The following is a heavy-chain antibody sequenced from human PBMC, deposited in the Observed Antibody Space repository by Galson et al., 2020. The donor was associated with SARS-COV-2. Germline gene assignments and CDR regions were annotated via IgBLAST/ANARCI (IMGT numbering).Heavy chain of an antibody. CDR2: IDWDDK. Sequence: SGPTLVKPTQTLTLTCTFSGFSLSTSGMCVNWIRQPPGKAPEWPARIDWDDKYYSTSLKTRLTISKDTTKNQVVLIMTSMDPMDTATYYCARQYNALSGASDHWGQGTLVTVSS. J-gene: IGHJ4*02. CDR3: ARQYNALSGASDH. CDR1: GFSLSTSGMC. V-gene: IGHV2-70*11. D-gene: IGHD1-20*01.